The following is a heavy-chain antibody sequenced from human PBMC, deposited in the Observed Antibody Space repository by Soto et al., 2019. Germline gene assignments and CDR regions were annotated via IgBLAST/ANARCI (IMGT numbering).Heavy chain of an antibody. CDR2: ISSYGADT. V-gene: IGHV3-64D*06. CDR3: VKEGYMRSDWYGQFDY. Sequence: GGALRVACTASGFTFGDYAMSWYRQAPGKGLEFVSAISSYGADTYYADSVKGRFAISRDNSKNTLYLQMSSLRAEDTALYYCVKEGYMRSDWYGQFDYWGQGALVTVSS. CDR1: GFTFGDYA. D-gene: IGHD6-19*01. J-gene: IGHJ4*02.